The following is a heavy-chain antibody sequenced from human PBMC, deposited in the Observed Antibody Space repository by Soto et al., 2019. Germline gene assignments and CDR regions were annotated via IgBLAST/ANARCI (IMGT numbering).Heavy chain of an antibody. D-gene: IGHD6-6*01. CDR1: GFTFSSYW. J-gene: IGHJ5*02. V-gene: IGHV3-7*01. CDR3: ARDQGYSSSEGGFDP. CDR2: IKQDGSEK. Sequence: GGSLRLSCAASGFTFSSYWMSWVRQAPGKGLEWVANIKQDGSEKYYVDSVKGRFTISRDNAKNSLYLQMNSLRAEDTAVYYCARDQGYSSSEGGFDPWGQGTLVTVSS.